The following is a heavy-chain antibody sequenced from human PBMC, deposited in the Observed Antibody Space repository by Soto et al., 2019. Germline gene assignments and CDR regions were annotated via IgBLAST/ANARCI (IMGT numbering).Heavy chain of an antibody. CDR3: VGGPDLDYSNYVFDY. Sequence: SETLSLTCAVSGGSISSGGYSWSWMRQPPGKGLVWIGYIYLSGSTYYNPSLKSRVTISVDRSKNQFSLKLSSVTAADTAVYYCVGGPDLDYSNYVFDYWGQGTLVTVSS. J-gene: IGHJ4*02. CDR1: GGSISSGGYS. CDR2: IYLSGST. D-gene: IGHD4-4*01. V-gene: IGHV4-30-2*01.